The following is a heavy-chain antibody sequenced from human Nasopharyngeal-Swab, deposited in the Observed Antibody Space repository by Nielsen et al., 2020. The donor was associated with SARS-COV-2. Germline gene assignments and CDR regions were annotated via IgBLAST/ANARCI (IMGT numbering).Heavy chain of an antibody. CDR3: AKDREGQYTGYDWMAGYFDY. CDR1: GYSLSELS. Sequence: SCKVSGYSLSELSIQWVRQAPGKGLEWVAVISYDGSNKLYADSVKGRFTISRDKSKNTLYLQMNSLRAEDTAVYYCAKDREGQYTGYDWMAGYFDYWGQGTLVTVSS. CDR2: ISYDGSNK. J-gene: IGHJ4*02. D-gene: IGHD5-12*01. V-gene: IGHV3-30*18.